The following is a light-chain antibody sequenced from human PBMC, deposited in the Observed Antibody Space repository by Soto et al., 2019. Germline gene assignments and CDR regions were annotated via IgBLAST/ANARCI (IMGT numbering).Light chain of an antibody. CDR3: QQYHIWPPWT. CDR1: QSIRSN. J-gene: IGKJ1*01. Sequence: EIVMTQSPDTLSVSPGEGATLSCRVSQSIRSNLAWYQQRPGRAPRLLMYGASTRADGIPARFTGSGSGTEFTLTISSLQSEDFAVYYCQQYHIWPPWTSGQGTKVDIK. CDR2: GAS. V-gene: IGKV3-15*01.